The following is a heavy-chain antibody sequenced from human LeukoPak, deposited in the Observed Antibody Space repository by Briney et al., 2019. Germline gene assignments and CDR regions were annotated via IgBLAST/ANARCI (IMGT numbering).Heavy chain of an antibody. D-gene: IGHD5-24*01. CDR3: ATLIWLQFSISDY. CDR1: GGSISSSSYY. Sequence: PSETLSLTCTVSGGSISSSSYYWGWIRQPPGKGLEWIGSIYYSGSTYYNPSLKSLVTISVDTSKNQFSLKLSSVTAADTAVYYCATLIWLQFSISDYWGQGTLVTVSS. CDR2: IYYSGST. J-gene: IGHJ4*02. V-gene: IGHV4-39*01.